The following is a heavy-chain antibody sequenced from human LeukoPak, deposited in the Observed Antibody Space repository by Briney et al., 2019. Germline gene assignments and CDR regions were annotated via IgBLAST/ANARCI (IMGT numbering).Heavy chain of an antibody. V-gene: IGHV3-30*18. Sequence: GGSLRLSCAASGFTFSSYGMHWVRQAPGKGLEWVAVISYDGSNKYYADSVEGRFTISRDNSKNTLYLQMNSLRAEDTAVYYCAKGTIVVVTAISFWFDPWGQGTLVTVSS. CDR1: GFTFSSYG. D-gene: IGHD2-21*02. CDR2: ISYDGSNK. J-gene: IGHJ5*02. CDR3: AKGTIVVVTAISFWFDP.